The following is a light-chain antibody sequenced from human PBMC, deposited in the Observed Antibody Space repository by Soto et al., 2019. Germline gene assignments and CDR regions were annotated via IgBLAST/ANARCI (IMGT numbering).Light chain of an antibody. Sequence: QSVLTQPPSVSGAPGQRVTISCTGSSSNIGAGFDVHWYHQIAGTAPKLMIYHVTYRPSGVSNRYSGSKSGNSASLTISGLQADDEADYYCCSLTTSHTYVFGSGTKVTVL. V-gene: IGLV1-40*01. CDR1: SSNIGAGFD. J-gene: IGLJ1*01. CDR3: CSLTTSHTYV. CDR2: HVT.